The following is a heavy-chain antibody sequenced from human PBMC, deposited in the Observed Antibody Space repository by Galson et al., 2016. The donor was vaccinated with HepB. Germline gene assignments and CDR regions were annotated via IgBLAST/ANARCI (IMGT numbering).Heavy chain of an antibody. J-gene: IGHJ4*02. Sequence: SETLSLTCTVSGGSISPYYWSWIRQPPGKGLEWIGYIHHSGSANYNPSLKSRVSISLDTSKNQFSLKLSSVTAADTAVYYCARGPSRNDWSGCSCPLNYWGQGTLVTVSS. CDR2: IHHSGSA. CDR1: GGSISPYY. D-gene: IGHD2-15*01. V-gene: IGHV4-59*01. CDR3: ARGPSRNDWSGCSCPLNY.